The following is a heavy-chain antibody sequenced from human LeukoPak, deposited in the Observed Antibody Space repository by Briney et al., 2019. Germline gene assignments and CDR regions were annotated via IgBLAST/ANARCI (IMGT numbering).Heavy chain of an antibody. V-gene: IGHV3-23*01. CDR1: GFTFSSYA. J-gene: IGHJ6*02. Sequence: PGGSLRLSCAASGFTFSSYAMSWVRQAPGKGLEGVSAISGSGGSTYYADSVKGRFTISRDNSKNTLYLQMNSLRAEDTAVYYCAVFGELLSQGMDVWGQGTTVTVSS. CDR3: AVFGELLSQGMDV. CDR2: ISGSGGST. D-gene: IGHD3-10*02.